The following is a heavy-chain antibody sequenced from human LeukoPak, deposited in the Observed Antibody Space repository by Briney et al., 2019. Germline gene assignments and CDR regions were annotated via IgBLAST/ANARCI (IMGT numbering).Heavy chain of an antibody. Sequence: SQTLSLTCTVSGGSISSGGYYWSWIRQHPGKGLEWIGYIYYSGSTYYNPSLKSRVTISVDTSKNQFSLKLSSVTAADTAVYYCARVVVAATGQLLYYYYYGMDVWGQGTTVTVSS. CDR1: GGSISSGGYY. D-gene: IGHD2-15*01. CDR3: ARVVVAATGQLLYYYYYGMDV. J-gene: IGHJ6*02. CDR2: IYYSGST. V-gene: IGHV4-31*03.